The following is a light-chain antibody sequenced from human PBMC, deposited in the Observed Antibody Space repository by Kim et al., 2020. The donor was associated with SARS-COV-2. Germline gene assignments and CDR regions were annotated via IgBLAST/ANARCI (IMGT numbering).Light chain of an antibody. J-gene: IGLJ2*01. CDR3: SSFTSSNTRL. Sequence: GQSITISCTGTSSDVGRYDFVSWYQQLPGNPPKLIIYDVSSRPSGVSDRFSGSKSGSTASLTISGLRAEDEAHYYCSSFTSSNTRLFGGGTKLTVL. V-gene: IGLV2-14*04. CDR2: DVS. CDR1: SSDVGRYDF.